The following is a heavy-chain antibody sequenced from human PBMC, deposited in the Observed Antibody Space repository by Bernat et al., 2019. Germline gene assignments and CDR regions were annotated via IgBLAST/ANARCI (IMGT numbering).Heavy chain of an antibody. CDR3: ARESITIFGVVIYDAFDI. CDR1: GGSISSSNW. J-gene: IGHJ3*02. CDR2: IYHSGST. Sequence: QVQLQESGPGLVKPSGTLSLTCAVSGGSISSSNWWSWVRQPPGKGLEWIGEIYHSGSTNYNPSLKSRVTISVDKSKNQFYLKLSSVTAADTAVYYCARESITIFGVVIYDAFDIWGQGTMVTVSS. V-gene: IGHV4-4*02. D-gene: IGHD3-3*01.